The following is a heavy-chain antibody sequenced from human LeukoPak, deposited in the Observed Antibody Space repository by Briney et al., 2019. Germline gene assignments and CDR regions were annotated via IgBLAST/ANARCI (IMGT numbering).Heavy chain of an antibody. D-gene: IGHD4-17*01. J-gene: IGHJ4*02. CDR1: GGTISSYY. V-gene: IGHV4-59*01. CDR2: IYYSGST. Sequence: PSETLSLTCTASGGTISSYYWSWIRQPPGKGLEWIGYIYYSGSTNYNPSLKSRVTISVDTSKNQFSLKLSSVTAADTAVYYCASSDYGDYDKGFDYWGQGTLVTVSS. CDR3: ASSDYGDYDKGFDY.